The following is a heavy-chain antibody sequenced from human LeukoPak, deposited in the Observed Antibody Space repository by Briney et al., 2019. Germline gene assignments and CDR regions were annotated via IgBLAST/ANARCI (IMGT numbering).Heavy chain of an antibody. CDR1: GFTFSSYS. J-gene: IGHJ5*02. CDR3: ARDRIVVVPAAIEDWFDP. V-gene: IGHV3-21*01. Sequence: GGSLRLSCAASGFTFSSYSMNWVRQAPGKGLELVSSISSSSSYIYYADSVKGRFTISRDNAKNSLYLQMNSLRAEDTAVYYCARDRIVVVPAAIEDWFDPWGQGTLVTVSS. D-gene: IGHD2-2*02. CDR2: ISSSSSYI.